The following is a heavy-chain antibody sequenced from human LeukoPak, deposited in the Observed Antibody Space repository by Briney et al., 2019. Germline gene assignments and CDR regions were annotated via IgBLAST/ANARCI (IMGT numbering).Heavy chain of an antibody. CDR2: ISGSSSTI. CDR1: GFTLTDYY. CDR3: VTNFDPDVD. J-gene: IGHJ4*02. V-gene: IGHV3-11*04. D-gene: IGHD3-9*01. Sequence: PGGSLRLSCAASGFTLTDYYMSWIRQAPGKGLEWVSYISGSSSTIYYADSVKGRFTISRDNAKNSLYLQMNSLRAEDTAVYYCVTNFDPDVDWGQGTLVTVSS.